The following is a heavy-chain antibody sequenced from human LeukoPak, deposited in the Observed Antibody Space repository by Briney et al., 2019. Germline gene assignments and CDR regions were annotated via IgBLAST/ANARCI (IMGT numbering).Heavy chain of an antibody. CDR2: ISGSGGST. Sequence: PGGSLRLSCAASGFTFSSHAMSWVRQAPGKGLEWVSAISGSGGSTYYADSVKGRFTISRDNSKNTLYLQMNSLRAEDTAVYYCAKSSYYDSSGTAPTFDYWGQGTLVTVSS. V-gene: IGHV3-23*01. CDR3: AKSSYYDSSGTAPTFDY. CDR1: GFTFSSHA. J-gene: IGHJ4*02. D-gene: IGHD3-22*01.